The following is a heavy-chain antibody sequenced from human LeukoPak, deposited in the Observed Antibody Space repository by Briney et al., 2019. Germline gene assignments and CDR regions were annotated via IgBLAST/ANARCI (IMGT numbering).Heavy chain of an antibody. Sequence: PGGSLRLSCAASGFTFSSYEMNWVRQAPGKGLEWIGEINHSGSTNYNPSLKSRVTISVDTSKNQFSLKLSSVTAADTAVYYCASLEYSSSSLFDYWGQGTLVTVSS. D-gene: IGHD6-6*01. CDR1: GFTFSSYE. V-gene: IGHV4-34*01. J-gene: IGHJ4*02. CDR3: ASLEYSSSSLFDY. CDR2: INHSGST.